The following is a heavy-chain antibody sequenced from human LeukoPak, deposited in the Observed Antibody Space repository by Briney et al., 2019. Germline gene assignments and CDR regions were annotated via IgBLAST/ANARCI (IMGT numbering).Heavy chain of an antibody. CDR3: ARGLRGIAAADY. CDR1: GYTFTSYD. CDR2: MNPNSGNT. D-gene: IGHD6-13*01. V-gene: IGHV1-8*01. Sequence: ASVNVSCTASGYTFTSYDIDWVRQATGQGLEWMGWMNPNSGNTGYAQKFQGRVTMTRNTSISTAYMELSSLRSEDTAVYYCARGLRGIAAADYWGQGTLVTVSS. J-gene: IGHJ4*02.